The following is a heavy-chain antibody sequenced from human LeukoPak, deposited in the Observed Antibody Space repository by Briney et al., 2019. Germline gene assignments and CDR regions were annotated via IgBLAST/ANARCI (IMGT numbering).Heavy chain of an antibody. V-gene: IGHV4-39*07. Sequence: SETLSLTCTVSGGSVSSYSKYWGWIRQPPGKGLEWIGTIYYTGSTWYNPSLKSRVTISLDTSKNQFSLKLSSVTAADTAVYYCARLYSESYYVFDYWGQGTLVTVSS. CDR1: GGSVSSYSKY. CDR2: IYYTGST. J-gene: IGHJ4*02. CDR3: ARLYSESYYVFDY. D-gene: IGHD1-26*01.